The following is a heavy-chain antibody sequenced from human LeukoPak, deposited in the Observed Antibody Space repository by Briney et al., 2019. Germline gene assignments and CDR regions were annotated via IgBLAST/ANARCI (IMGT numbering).Heavy chain of an antibody. CDR3: AKGLYDSRSPMGAFDV. D-gene: IGHD3-10*01. V-gene: IGHV3-66*01. CDR1: GFTVTNNY. J-gene: IGHJ3*01. CDR2: IYSGGNT. Sequence: GGSLRLSCAASGFTVTNNYMTWVRQAPGKGLEWVSVIYSGGNTYYADSVKGRFTISRDNFKNTLYLQMNSLRAEDTAVYFCAKGLYDSRSPMGAFDVWGLGTMVTVSS.